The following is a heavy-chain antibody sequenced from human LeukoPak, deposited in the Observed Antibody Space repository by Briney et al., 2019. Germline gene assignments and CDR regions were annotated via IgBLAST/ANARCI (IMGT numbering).Heavy chain of an antibody. CDR2: INPNSGGT. D-gene: IGHD4-17*01. CDR1: GYPFTGYY. CDR3: ARDGSSHGDLSLVLHYYYMDV. J-gene: IGHJ6*03. Sequence: ASVKVSCKASGYPFTGYYMHWVRQAPGQGLEWMGWINPNSGGTNYAQKFQGRVTMTRDTSISTAYMELSRLRSDDTAVYYCARDGSSHGDLSLVLHYYYMDVWGKGTTVTVSS. V-gene: IGHV1-2*02.